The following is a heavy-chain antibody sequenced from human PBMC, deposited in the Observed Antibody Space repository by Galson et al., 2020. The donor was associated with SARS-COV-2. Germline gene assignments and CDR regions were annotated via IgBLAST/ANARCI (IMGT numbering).Heavy chain of an antibody. J-gene: IGHJ4*01. Sequence: ASETLSLTCTVSGGSISNGGYYWNWIRQHPGKGLEWIGDIYDSGSTHYNPALKSRGTISVDTSKNQFSLNLSSVTAADTAVYYCARDRGRLELWKLGWGFAYWGHGTLVTVAS. CDR3: ARDRGRLELWKLGWGFAY. CDR1: GGSISNGGYY. D-gene: IGHD5-18*01. CDR2: IYDSGST. V-gene: IGHV4-31*03.